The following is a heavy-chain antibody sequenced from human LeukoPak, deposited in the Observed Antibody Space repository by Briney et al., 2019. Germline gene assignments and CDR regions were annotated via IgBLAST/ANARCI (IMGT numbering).Heavy chain of an antibody. CDR2: ISAYNGNT. CDR1: GYTFTSYA. J-gene: IGHJ4*02. D-gene: IGHD2-15*01. Sequence: GASVKVSCKASGYTFTSYAIGWVRQTPGQGLEWMGWISAYNGNTDYAQKLQVRVTMTTDTPTSTAYMELRGLRSDDTAVYYCARVVVVGDNYFDYWGQGTLVTVSS. CDR3: ARVVVVGDNYFDY. V-gene: IGHV1-18*01.